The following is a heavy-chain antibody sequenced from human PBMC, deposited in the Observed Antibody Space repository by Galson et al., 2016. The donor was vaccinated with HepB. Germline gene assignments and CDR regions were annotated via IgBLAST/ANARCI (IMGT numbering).Heavy chain of an antibody. CDR2: IYSGGSS. Sequence: SETLSLTCSVSGDSVTTYYWSWIRQPPGKGLEWIGYIYSGGSSTYNPSLRSRVTMSVDTSKNQVPLKVKSVTTADTAVYYCARDMVWFDPWGPGTLVIVSP. V-gene: IGHV4-59*02. J-gene: IGHJ5*02. CDR3: ARDMVWFDP. D-gene: IGHD3-10*01. CDR1: GDSVTTYY.